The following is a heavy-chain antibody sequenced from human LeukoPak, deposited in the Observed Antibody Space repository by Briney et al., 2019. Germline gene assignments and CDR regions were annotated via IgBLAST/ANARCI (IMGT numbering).Heavy chain of an antibody. CDR1: GYTLTELS. J-gene: IGHJ5*02. V-gene: IGHV1-24*01. CDR2: FDPEDGET. D-gene: IGHD3-22*01. CDR3: ATEFGYPQTNWFDP. Sequence: ASVKVSCKVSGYTLTELSMHWVRQAPGKGLEWMGSFDPEDGETIYAQKFQGRVTMTEDTSTDTAYMELSSLRSEDTAVYYCATEFGYPQTNWFDPWGQGTLVTVSS.